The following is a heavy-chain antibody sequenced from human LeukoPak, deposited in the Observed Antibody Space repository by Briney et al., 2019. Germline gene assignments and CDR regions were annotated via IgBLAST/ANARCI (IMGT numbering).Heavy chain of an antibody. CDR3: ARDTKSSGWFEYFQH. CDR1: GFTFRDYW. CDR2: IQSDGNEK. J-gene: IGHJ1*01. D-gene: IGHD6-19*01. Sequence: GGSLRLSCGASGFTFRDYWMSWVRQAPGKGLEWVANIQSDGNEKNYIDSVQGRFTISRDNAKTSLYLQMNSLRAEDTAVYYCARDTKSSGWFEYFQHWGQGTLVTVSS. V-gene: IGHV3-7*01.